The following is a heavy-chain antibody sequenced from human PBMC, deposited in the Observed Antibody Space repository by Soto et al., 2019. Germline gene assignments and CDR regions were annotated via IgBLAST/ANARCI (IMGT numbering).Heavy chain of an antibody. V-gene: IGHV1-18*01. CDR1: GYTFTSYG. CDR2: ISAYNGNT. Sequence: QVQLVQSGAEVKKPGASVKVSCKASGYTFTSYGISWVRQAPGQGLEWMGWISAYNGNTNFARKFQDRVTMTADTSTSTAYMELRSLRSDDTAVFYCATSMYYDIMTGYYLDSWGQGTLVTVSS. D-gene: IGHD3-9*01. CDR3: ATSMYYDIMTGYYLDS. J-gene: IGHJ4*02.